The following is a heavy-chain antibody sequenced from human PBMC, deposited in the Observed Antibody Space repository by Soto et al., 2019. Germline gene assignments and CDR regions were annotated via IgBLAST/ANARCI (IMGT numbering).Heavy chain of an antibody. D-gene: IGHD5-18*01. Sequence: QVQLQESGPRLVRPSQTLSLTCSVSGGSVSNGDYFWSWIRQPPGKGLEWIGYIYSNGNTYYNPSLKSRITLSADTSRNQFSLQLSSVTAADTAIYYCARKGRDYSYAYYFDYWGQGTLVTVSS. V-gene: IGHV4-30-4*01. CDR2: IYSNGNT. J-gene: IGHJ4*02. CDR1: GGSVSNGDYF. CDR3: ARKGRDYSYAYYFDY.